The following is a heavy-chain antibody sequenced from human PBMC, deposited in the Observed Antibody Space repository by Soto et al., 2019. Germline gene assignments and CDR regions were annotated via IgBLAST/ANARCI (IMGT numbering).Heavy chain of an antibody. CDR3: VKGGWGDN. CDR2: IYPSGGEI. CDR1: GFNSSTYG. Sequence: EVQLLESGGGLVQPGESLRLSCAASGFNSSTYGMTWVRQAPGRGLEWVSAIYPSGGEIYYAAAVMGRFIISRDDSRGSVSLQMDSLRGEDTATYYCVKGGWGDNWGPGTLVTVSS. D-gene: IGHD6-19*01. V-gene: IGHV3-23*01. J-gene: IGHJ4*02.